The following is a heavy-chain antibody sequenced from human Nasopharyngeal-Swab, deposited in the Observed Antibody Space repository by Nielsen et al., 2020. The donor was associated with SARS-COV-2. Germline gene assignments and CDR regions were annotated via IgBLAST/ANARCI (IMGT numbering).Heavy chain of an antibody. V-gene: IGHV4-61*02. J-gene: IGHJ2*01. CDR1: GGSISSGSYY. CDR3: ARDSSGYWAWYFDL. CDR2: IYTSGST. Sequence: SETLSLTCTVSGGSISSGSYYWSWIRQPAGKGLEWIGRIYTSGSTNYNPSLKSRVTISVDTSKNQFSLKLSSVTAADTAVYYCARDSSGYWAWYFDLWDRGTLVTVSS. D-gene: IGHD3-22*01.